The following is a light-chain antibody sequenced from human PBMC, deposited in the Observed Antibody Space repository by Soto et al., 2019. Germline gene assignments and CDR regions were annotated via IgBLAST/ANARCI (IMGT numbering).Light chain of an antibody. CDR3: SSYTTIKTVV. Sequence: QSALTQPASVSGSPGQSITISCTGTSSDVGGYSYVSWYQQHPGKTPKLMIYEVSNRPSGVSHRFSGFKSANTAYLTISGVQPEDEADYHCSSYTTIKTVVFGGGTKLTVL. CDR1: SSDVGGYSY. J-gene: IGLJ2*01. V-gene: IGLV2-14*01. CDR2: EVS.